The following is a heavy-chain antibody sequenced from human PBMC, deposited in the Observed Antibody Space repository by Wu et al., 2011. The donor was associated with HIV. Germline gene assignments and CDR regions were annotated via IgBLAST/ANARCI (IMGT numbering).Heavy chain of an antibody. CDR1: GYTFSNYG. V-gene: IGHV1-18*01. CDR3: ARDPPGYPYFFDY. J-gene: IGHJ4*02. D-gene: IGHD5-12*01. CDR2: ISAYNDNT. Sequence: QAQLVQSGAEVKKSGASVKVSCKASGYTFSNYGISWVRQAPGQGLEWMGWISAYNDNTNYARKFQGRVTMTTDTSTNTAYMDLRSLRSDDTAVYYCARDPPGYPYFFDYWGQGTLVTVSS.